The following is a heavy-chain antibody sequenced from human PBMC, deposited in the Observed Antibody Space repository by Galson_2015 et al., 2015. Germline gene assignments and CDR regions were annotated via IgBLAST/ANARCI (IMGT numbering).Heavy chain of an antibody. Sequence: SLRLSCAASGFTFSDYYMSWIRQAPGKGLEWVSYISSSGSTIYYADSVKGRFTISRDNAKNSLYLQMNSLRAEDTAVYYCARDLTRGRFGELYGYWGQGTLVTVSS. D-gene: IGHD3-10*01. CDR3: ARDLTRGRFGELYGY. J-gene: IGHJ4*02. V-gene: IGHV3-11*01. CDR2: ISSSGSTI. CDR1: GFTFSDYY.